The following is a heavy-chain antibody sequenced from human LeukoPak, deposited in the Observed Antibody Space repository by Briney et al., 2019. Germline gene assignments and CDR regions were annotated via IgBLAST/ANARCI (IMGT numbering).Heavy chain of an antibody. V-gene: IGHV4-34*01. CDR2: INHSGST. J-gene: IGHJ3*02. CDR3: ARGIAARRFFAFDI. D-gene: IGHD6-6*01. Sequence: PSETLSLTCAVYGGSFSGYYWSWIRQPPGKGLEWIGEINHSGSTNYNPSLKSRVTISVDTSKNQFSLKLSSVTAADTAVYYCARGIAARRFFAFDIWGQGTMVTVSS. CDR1: GGSFSGYY.